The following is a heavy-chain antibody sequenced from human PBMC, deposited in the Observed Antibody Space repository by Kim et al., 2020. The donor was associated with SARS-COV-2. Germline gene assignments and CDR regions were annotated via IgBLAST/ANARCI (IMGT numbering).Heavy chain of an antibody. CDR2: ISGSGSAI. CDR3: VRDPSTLDV. D-gene: IGHD2-15*01. V-gene: IGHV3-11*01. CDR1: GFTFSDSY. J-gene: IGHJ6*02. Sequence: GGSLRLSCVASGFTFSDSYMTWVRQAPGKGLEWVSYISGSGSAIYYADSVKGRFTISRDNAKNSLYLQMNSLRAEDTAVYYCVRDPSTLDVWGQGTTVTVSS.